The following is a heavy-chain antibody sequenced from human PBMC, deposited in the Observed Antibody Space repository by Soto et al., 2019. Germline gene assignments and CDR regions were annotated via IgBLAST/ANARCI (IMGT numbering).Heavy chain of an antibody. CDR2: INHSGST. CDR3: ARGRRNDSSGYVVKQTQANDY. J-gene: IGHJ4*02. CDR1: GGSFSGYY. Sequence: SETLSLTCAVYGGSFSGYYWSWIRQPPGKGLECIGEINHSGSTNYNPSLKGRVTISVDTSKNQFSLKLSSVTAADTAVYYCARGRRNDSSGYVVKQTQANDYWGQGILVTVSS. V-gene: IGHV4-34*01. D-gene: IGHD3-22*01.